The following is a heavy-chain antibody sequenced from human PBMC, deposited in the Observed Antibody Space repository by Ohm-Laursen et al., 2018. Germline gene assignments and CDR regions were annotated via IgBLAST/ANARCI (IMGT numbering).Heavy chain of an antibody. J-gene: IGHJ3*02. V-gene: IGHV3-7*01. CDR3: ARERFIMDAFDI. Sequence: SLRLSCAASGFTFSNYWMSWVRQAPGKGLEWVANIKQDGSEKYYVDSVKGRFTVSRDNAKNSLYLQMNSLRAEDTAVYYCARERFIMDAFDIWGQGTMVTVSS. CDR1: GFTFSNYW. CDR2: IKQDGSEK. D-gene: IGHD3-10*01.